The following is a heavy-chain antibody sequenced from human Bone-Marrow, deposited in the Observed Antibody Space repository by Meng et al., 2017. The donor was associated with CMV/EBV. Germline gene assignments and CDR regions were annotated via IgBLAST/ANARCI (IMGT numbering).Heavy chain of an antibody. V-gene: IGHV4-39*07. J-gene: IGHJ4*02. CDR2: IYYSGST. D-gene: IGHD3-22*01. Sequence: SETLSLTCTVPGGSISSSSYYWGWIRQPPGKGLEWIGSIYYSGSTYYNPSLKSRVTISVDTSKNQFSLQLNSVTPEDTAVYYCARDLYYYDSSGYYHPTLDYWGQGTLVTVSS. CDR1: GGSISSSSYY. CDR3: ARDLYYYDSSGYYHPTLDY.